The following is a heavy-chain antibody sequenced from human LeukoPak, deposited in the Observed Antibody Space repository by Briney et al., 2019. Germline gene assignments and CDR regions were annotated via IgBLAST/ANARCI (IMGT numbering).Heavy chain of an antibody. CDR3: AKGASGSYWDAFDI. Sequence: GRSLRLSCAASGFTFSNYAMHWVRQAPGKGLEWVTVISFDGSNEYYADSVKGRFTISRDNSNNTLSLQMNSLRAEDTALYYCAKGASGSYWDAFDIWGQGTMVTVSS. CDR1: GFTFSNYA. D-gene: IGHD1-26*01. CDR2: ISFDGSNE. J-gene: IGHJ3*02. V-gene: IGHV3-30*18.